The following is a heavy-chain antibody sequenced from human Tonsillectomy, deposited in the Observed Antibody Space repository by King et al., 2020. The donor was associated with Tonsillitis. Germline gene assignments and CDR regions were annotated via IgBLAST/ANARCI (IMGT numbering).Heavy chain of an antibody. J-gene: IGHJ4*02. Sequence: VQLVESGGGLVQPGGSLRLSCAASGFTFSNYAMSWVRQAPGQGLEWVSAISGSGGSPFYADSVKGRFTISRDNSKNTLYLQMNSLRAEDTAVYYCAKDGLGWFQAHYWGQGTLVTVSS. D-gene: IGHD4-23*01. CDR3: AKDGLGWFQAHY. CDR2: ISGSGGSP. CDR1: GFTFSNYA. V-gene: IGHV3-23*04.